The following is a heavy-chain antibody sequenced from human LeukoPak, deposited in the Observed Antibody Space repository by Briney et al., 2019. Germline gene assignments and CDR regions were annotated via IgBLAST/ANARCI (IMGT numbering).Heavy chain of an antibody. CDR2: ISYDGSNK. V-gene: IGHV3-30*18. CDR1: GFTFSSYG. CDR3: AKDLTYYYGSGSLNWFDP. D-gene: IGHD3-10*01. J-gene: IGHJ5*02. Sequence: PGGSLRLSCAASGFTFSSYGMHWVRQAPGKGLEWVAVISYDGSNKYYADSVKGRFTISRDNSKNTLYLQMNSLRAEDTAAYYCAKDLTYYYGSGSLNWFDPWGQGTLVTVSS.